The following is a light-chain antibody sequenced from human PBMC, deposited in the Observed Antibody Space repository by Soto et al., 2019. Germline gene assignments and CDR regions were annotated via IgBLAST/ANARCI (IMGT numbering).Light chain of an antibody. Sequence: DIPMTQSPSSLSASVGETVTMTCRASQGIAGWLSWYQQKPGKAPKLLIFATSNLQGGVPSRFSGSGSGTDFTLTISSLQPEDFATYYCQHNGVFGPGTQVDIK. CDR3: QHNGV. CDR1: QGIAGW. CDR2: ATS. V-gene: IGKV1-12*01. J-gene: IGKJ3*01.